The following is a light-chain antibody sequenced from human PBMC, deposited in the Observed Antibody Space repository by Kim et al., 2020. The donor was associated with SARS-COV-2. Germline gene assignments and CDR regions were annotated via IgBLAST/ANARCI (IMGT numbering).Light chain of an antibody. V-gene: IGLV2-8*01. CDR2: EVT. CDR3: SSYADSNNFVL. Sequence: QSALTQPPSASGSPGQSVTMSCTGTSSDVGGYNFVSWYQQHPGKAPKLIIYEVTKRPSGVPDRFSGSKSGNMASLTVSGLQADDEADYYCSSYADSNNFVLFGGGTKLTVL. J-gene: IGLJ2*01. CDR1: SSDVGGYNF.